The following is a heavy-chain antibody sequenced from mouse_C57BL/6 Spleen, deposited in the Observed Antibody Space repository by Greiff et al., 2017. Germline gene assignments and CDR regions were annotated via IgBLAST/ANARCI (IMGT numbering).Heavy chain of an antibody. CDR2: ISSGGSYT. J-gene: IGHJ1*03. CDR3: ASRTDV. V-gene: IGHV5-6*01. Sequence: EVQLQESGGDLVKPGGSLKLSCAASGFTFSSYGMSWVRQTPDKRLEWVATISSGGSYTYYPDSVKGRFTISRDNAKNTLYLQMSSLKSEDTAMYYCASRTDVWGTGTTVTVSS. CDR1: GFTFSSYG.